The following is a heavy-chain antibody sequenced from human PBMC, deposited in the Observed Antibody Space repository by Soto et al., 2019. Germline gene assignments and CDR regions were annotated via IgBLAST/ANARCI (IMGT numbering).Heavy chain of an antibody. CDR3: ARGNYYGGVPFDS. CDR1: EGAFCHGDYC. D-gene: IGHD4-17*01. Sequence: TPFSPGASSEGAFCHGDYCRNWRRQPPGKGLEWIGYIYTSGSTNYSSSLKSRVTISVDRSKNKFSLQLTSVTASDTAVYYGARGNYYGGVPFDSWGQGHLVTVSS. V-gene: IGHV4-30-2*01. CDR2: IYTSGST. J-gene: IGHJ4*02.